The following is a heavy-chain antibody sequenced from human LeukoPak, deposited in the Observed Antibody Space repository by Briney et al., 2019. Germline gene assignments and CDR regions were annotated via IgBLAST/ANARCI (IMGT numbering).Heavy chain of an antibody. D-gene: IGHD3-16*01. V-gene: IGHV1-2*02. CDR2: INPNSGGT. CDR3: ARVPESFWEVYFDY. Sequence: ASVKVSCKASGYTFTGYYTHWVRQAPGQGLEWMGWINPNSGGTNYAQKFQGRVTMTRDTSISTAYMELSRLRSDDTAVYYCARVPESFWEVYFDYWGQGTLVTVSS. J-gene: IGHJ4*02. CDR1: GYTFTGYY.